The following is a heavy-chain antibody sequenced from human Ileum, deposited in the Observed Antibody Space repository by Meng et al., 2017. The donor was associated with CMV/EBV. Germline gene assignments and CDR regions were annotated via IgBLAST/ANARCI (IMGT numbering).Heavy chain of an antibody. CDR2: IHYTETT. V-gene: IGHV4-39*07. CDR3: AADISTAWFYY. CDR1: GDSMSIGRHF. J-gene: IGHJ4*02. Sequence: SGPGRVHPSGTLSLTCTVLGDSMSIGRHFWGCIRQAPGKGLEWISTIHYTETTHYNPSLKSRITISVDTSKNQISLKVNSVTAADTAMYYCAADISTAWFYYWGQGTLVTVSS. D-gene: IGHD2-2*01.